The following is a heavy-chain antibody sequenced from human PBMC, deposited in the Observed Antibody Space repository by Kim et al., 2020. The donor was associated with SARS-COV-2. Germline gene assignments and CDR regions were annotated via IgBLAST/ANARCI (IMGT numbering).Heavy chain of an antibody. J-gene: IGHJ6*02. V-gene: IGHV3-7*03. CDR3: ARSAYYFGMDV. Sequence: GGSLRLSCAASGFTFSNYWMSWVRQAPGKGLEWVAKINKDGSEKYYVASVRGRFTISRDNAKNSLYLHMNSLRAEDTAVYYCARSAYYFGMDVWGQGTTV. CDR2: INKDGSEK. CDR1: GFTFSNYW.